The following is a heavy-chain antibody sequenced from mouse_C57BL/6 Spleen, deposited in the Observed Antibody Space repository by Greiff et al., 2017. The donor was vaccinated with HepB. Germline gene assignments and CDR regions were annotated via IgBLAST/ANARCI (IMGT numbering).Heavy chain of an antibody. CDR2: IDPETGGT. J-gene: IGHJ2*01. Sequence: QVQLQQSGAELVRPGASVTLSCKASGYTFTDYEMHRVKQTPVHGLEWIGAIDPETGGTAYNQKFKGKAILTADKSSSTAYMELRSLTSEDSAVYYCTRFTTVVSFDYWGQGTTLTVSS. D-gene: IGHD1-1*01. V-gene: IGHV1-15*01. CDR1: GYTFTDYE. CDR3: TRFTTVVSFDY.